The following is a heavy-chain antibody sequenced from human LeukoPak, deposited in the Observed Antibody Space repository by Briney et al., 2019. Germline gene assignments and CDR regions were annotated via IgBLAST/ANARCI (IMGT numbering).Heavy chain of an antibody. CDR1: GFTFKNYA. CDR2: FSVNGRDT. Sequence: GWSLRLSCAASGFTFKNYALSWVRQAPGKGLEWVSGFSVNGRDTYYADFVKGRFTIARDIAKNTLYLQMNSLRAEDTATYYCAKPGRTAGGLFDSWGQGTLVTVSS. D-gene: IGHD2-15*01. CDR3: AKPGRTAGGLFDS. V-gene: IGHV3-23*01. J-gene: IGHJ4*02.